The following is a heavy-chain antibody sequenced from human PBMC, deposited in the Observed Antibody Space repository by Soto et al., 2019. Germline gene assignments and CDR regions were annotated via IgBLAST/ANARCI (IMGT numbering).Heavy chain of an antibody. Sequence: SETLSLTCTVSGGSISSGGYYWSWIRQHPGKGLEWIGYIYYSGSTYYNPSLKSRVTISVDTSKNQFSLKLSSVTAADTAVHYCARVRSEAATNFYYYYYYGMDVWGQGTTVTVSS. CDR2: IYYSGST. D-gene: IGHD2-15*01. CDR3: ARVRSEAATNFYYYYYYGMDV. CDR1: GGSISSGGYY. V-gene: IGHV4-31*03. J-gene: IGHJ6*02.